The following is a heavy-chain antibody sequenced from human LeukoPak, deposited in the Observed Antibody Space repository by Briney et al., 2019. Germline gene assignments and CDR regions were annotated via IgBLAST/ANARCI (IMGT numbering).Heavy chain of an antibody. CDR2: ISYSGST. Sequence: SETLSLTCTVSGGSISSDYWSWIRQPPGKGLEWIGYISYSGSTNYNPSLRSRVTITVDTSKNQFSLKLSSVTAADTAVYYCAREAVSGWYDYFDYWGQGTLVTVSS. D-gene: IGHD6-19*01. CDR3: AREAVSGWYDYFDY. J-gene: IGHJ4*02. V-gene: IGHV4-59*01. CDR1: GGSISSDY.